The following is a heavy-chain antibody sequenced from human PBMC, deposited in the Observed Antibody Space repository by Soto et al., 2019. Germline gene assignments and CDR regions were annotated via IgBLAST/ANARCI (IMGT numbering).Heavy chain of an antibody. V-gene: IGHV5-10-1*01. J-gene: IGHJ4*02. Sequence: RGESLKISCQGSGYSFTSYWFSWVRQMPGKGLEWMGRIDPSDSYTDYSPSFQGHVTISVDKSITTAYLQWSSLKASDTALYYCARHFGSGSGWHNDYTFDYWGQGTLVTVSS. CDR2: IDPSDSYT. CDR3: ARHFGSGSGWHNDYTFDY. CDR1: GYSFTSYW. D-gene: IGHD6-19*01.